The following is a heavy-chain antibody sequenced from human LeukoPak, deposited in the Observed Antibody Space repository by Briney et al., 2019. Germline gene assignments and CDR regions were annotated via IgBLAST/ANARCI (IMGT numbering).Heavy chain of an antibody. Sequence: ASVKVSCKASGYTFSISHIHWVRQALGQGLEWMGWINPNSGGTNYAQKFQGRVTMTRDTSISTAYMELRSLRSDDTAVYYCARFHPGSTSLDYWGQGTLVTVSS. CDR1: GYTFSISH. J-gene: IGHJ4*02. CDR3: ARFHPGSTSLDY. CDR2: INPNSGGT. V-gene: IGHV1-2*02. D-gene: IGHD2-2*01.